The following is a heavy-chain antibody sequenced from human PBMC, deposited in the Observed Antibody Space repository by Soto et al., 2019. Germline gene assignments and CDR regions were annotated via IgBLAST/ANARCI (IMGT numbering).Heavy chain of an antibody. V-gene: IGHV1-69*02. D-gene: IGHD3-10*01. CDR3: ARVTAVNNAALSMAY. CDR1: GGDFSSYI. J-gene: IGHJ4*02. CDR2: IIPMFGIT. Sequence: QVQLVQSGAEVKKPGSSVKVSCKTSGGDFSSYIVTWVRQAPGQGLEWMGRIIPMFGITNYAQKFHDRVTITADRSAYTDYRGLSSVGSDETGLYYCARVTAVNNAALSMAYWGEGTLVSVSP.